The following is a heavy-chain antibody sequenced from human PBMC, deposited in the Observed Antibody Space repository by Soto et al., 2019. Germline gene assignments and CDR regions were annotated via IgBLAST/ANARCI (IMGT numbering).Heavy chain of an antibody. D-gene: IGHD3-22*01. Sequence: PGESLKISCKGSGYSFTSYWIGWVRQMPGKGLEWMGIIYPGDSDTRYSPSFQGQVTISADKSISTAYLQWSSLKASDTAMYYCARQISRGYYDSSGFTSRGYYYGMDVWGQGTTVTVSS. CDR3: ARQISRGYYDSSGFTSRGYYYGMDV. J-gene: IGHJ6*02. CDR1: GYSFTSYW. V-gene: IGHV5-51*01. CDR2: IYPGDSDT.